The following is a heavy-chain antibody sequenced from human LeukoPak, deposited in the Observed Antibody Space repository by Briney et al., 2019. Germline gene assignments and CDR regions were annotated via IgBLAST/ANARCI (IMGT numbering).Heavy chain of an antibody. D-gene: IGHD1-7*01. V-gene: IGHV1-69*13. Sequence: GASVKVSCKASGGTFSSYAISWVRQAPGQGLEWMGGIIPIFGTANYAQKFQGRVTTTADESTSTAYMELSSLRSEDTAVYYCARALTYNWNYDSYFDYWGQGTLVTVSS. CDR3: ARALTYNWNYDSYFDY. CDR1: GGTFSSYA. J-gene: IGHJ4*02. CDR2: IIPIFGTA.